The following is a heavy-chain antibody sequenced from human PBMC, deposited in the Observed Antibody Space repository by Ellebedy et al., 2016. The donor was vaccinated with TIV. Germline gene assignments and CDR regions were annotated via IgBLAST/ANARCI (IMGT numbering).Heavy chain of an antibody. CDR3: ARVGDYYGSGSLDY. J-gene: IGHJ4*02. D-gene: IGHD3-10*01. Sequence: SETLSLTXAVEGGAFSSYSWSWIRQSPGKGLEWIGEINHSGSTTYKPSLKSRVTMSVDTTKKHISLRLSSVTAADTAVYYCARVGDYYGSGSLDYWGRGTLVAVSS. V-gene: IGHV4-34*01. CDR2: INHSGST. CDR1: GGAFSSYS.